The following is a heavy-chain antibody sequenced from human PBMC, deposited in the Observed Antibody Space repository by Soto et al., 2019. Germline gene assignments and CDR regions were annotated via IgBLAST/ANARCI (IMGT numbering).Heavy chain of an antibody. V-gene: IGHV4-31*03. D-gene: IGHD7-27*01. Sequence: QVQLQESGPGLVKPSQTLSLTCSVSGDSIRGGGHYWNWIRQFPGKGLEWIGYVYHSGSTHYNPSLRGRLTISIATSKNQFSLRLISVTAADTALYYCARDTGLAPTVWGYWGHWTQVTVSS. CDR3: ARDTGLAPTVWGY. CDR2: VYHSGST. CDR1: GDSIRGGGHY. J-gene: IGHJ4*03.